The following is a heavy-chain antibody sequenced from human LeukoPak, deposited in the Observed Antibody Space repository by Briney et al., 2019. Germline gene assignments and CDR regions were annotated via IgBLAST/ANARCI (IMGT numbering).Heavy chain of an antibody. CDR2: ITSGFTP. D-gene: IGHD2-15*01. J-gene: IGHJ4*02. CDR1: GLTLSDYA. Sequence: GGSLSLSCAASGLTLSDYAMSWFRQAPGKGLEWVSGITSGFTPHYADSVKGRFTISRDNSKNTFHLQSNSLRAEDTAVYYCAKDYSDSRVADVFFEYWGQGTLVTVSS. CDR3: AKDYSDSRVADVFFEY. V-gene: IGHV3-23*01.